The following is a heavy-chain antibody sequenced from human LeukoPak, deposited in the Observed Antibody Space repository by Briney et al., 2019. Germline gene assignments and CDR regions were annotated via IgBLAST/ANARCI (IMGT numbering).Heavy chain of an antibody. CDR1: GFTFSTYA. J-gene: IGHJ4*02. CDR3: ARAHYSGSSAYYSPFDY. Sequence: GGSLRLSCAASGFTFSTYAMHWVRQAPGKGLEWVALISYDGSNKYYADSVKGRFTVSRDNSKDTLYLQLNSLRAEDTAVYYCARAHYSGSSAYYSPFDYWGQGTLVTVSS. V-gene: IGHV3-30-3*01. CDR2: ISYDGSNK. D-gene: IGHD3-22*01.